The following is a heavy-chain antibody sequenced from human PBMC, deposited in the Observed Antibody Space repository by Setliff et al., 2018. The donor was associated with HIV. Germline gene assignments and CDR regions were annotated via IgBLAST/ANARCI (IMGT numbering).Heavy chain of an antibody. CDR3: ARDLSTHWSGYSLGF. CDR1: GGTFSNYA. Sequence: ASVKVSCKASGGTFSNYAISWVRQAPGQGLEWMGWVNPKFGGTLYAQKFRGRVTMTRDMSINTVYLELSSLSSDDTAVYYCARDLSTHWSGYSLGFWGPGTLVTVSS. J-gene: IGHJ4*02. CDR2: VNPKFGGT. V-gene: IGHV1-2*02. D-gene: IGHD3-3*01.